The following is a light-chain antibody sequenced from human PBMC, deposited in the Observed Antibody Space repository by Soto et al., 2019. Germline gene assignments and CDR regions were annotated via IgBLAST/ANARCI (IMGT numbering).Light chain of an antibody. CDR3: QVWDSRNDHVL. CDR1: NIGSKS. Sequence: SYELTQPPSVSVAPGQTARITCGGNNIGSKSVHWYQQKPGQAPVLVVYDDTVRPSGIPERFSGSNSGNTATLTISRVEVGDEADYYCQVWDSRNDHVLFGGGTKVTVL. J-gene: IGLJ2*01. CDR2: DDT. V-gene: IGLV3-21*02.